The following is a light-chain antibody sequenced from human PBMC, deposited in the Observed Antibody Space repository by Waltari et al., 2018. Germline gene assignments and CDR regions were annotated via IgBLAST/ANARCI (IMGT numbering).Light chain of an antibody. J-gene: IGKJ1*01. V-gene: IGKV2-30*02. CDR1: QGLVHSDGNTY. Sequence: DVVMTQSPLSLPVTLGQPASISCRSRQGLVHSDGNTYLNWFLQRPGQSPRRLIYKVSRRESGVPDRFSGSGSGTDFTLKISRVEAEDVGVYYCMQGTHWPRTFGQGSKVEIK. CDR2: KVS. CDR3: MQGTHWPRT.